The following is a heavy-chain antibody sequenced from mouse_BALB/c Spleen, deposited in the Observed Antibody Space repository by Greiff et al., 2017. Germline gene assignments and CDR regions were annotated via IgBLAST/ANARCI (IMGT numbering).Heavy chain of an antibody. Sequence: QVQLQQPGAELVKPGASVKLSCKASGYTFTSYWMHWVKQRPGQGLEWIGEINPSNGRTNYNEKFKSKATLTVDKSSSTAYMQLSSLTSEDSAVYYCARSGYDYGGDAMDYWGQGTSVTVSS. CDR1: GYTFTSYW. J-gene: IGHJ4*01. D-gene: IGHD2-4*01. CDR3: ARSGYDYGGDAMDY. CDR2: INPSNGRT. V-gene: IGHV1S81*02.